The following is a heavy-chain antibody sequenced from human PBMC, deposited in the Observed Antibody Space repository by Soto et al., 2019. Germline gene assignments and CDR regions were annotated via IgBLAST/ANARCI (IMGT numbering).Heavy chain of an antibody. CDR2: IYCSGST. Sequence: SETLSLTCTVSGGSISSGGYYWSWIRQHPGKGLEWIGYIYCSGSTYYNPSLKSRVTISVDTSKNQFSLKLSSVTAADTAVYYCARGGNWNYDYWGQGTLVTVSS. CDR3: ARGGNWNYDY. V-gene: IGHV4-31*03. J-gene: IGHJ4*02. D-gene: IGHD1-7*01. CDR1: GGSISSGGYY.